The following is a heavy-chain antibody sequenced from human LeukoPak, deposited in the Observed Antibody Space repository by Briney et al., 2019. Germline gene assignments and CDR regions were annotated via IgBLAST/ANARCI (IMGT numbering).Heavy chain of an antibody. CDR2: INHSGST. Sequence: KPSEILSLTCAVYGGSFSGYYWSWIRQPPGKGLEWIGEINHSGSTNYNPSLKSRVTISVDTSKNQFSLKLSSVTAADTAVYYCARGGGRYYYGSGKWLDPWGQGTLVTVSS. J-gene: IGHJ5*02. CDR3: ARGGGRYYYGSGKWLDP. V-gene: IGHV4-34*01. D-gene: IGHD3-10*01. CDR1: GGSFSGYY.